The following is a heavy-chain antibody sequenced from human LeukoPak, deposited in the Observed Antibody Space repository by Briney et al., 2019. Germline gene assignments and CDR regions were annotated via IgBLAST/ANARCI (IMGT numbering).Heavy chain of an antibody. CDR3: ARVGGYNDAFDI. CDR2: FDPEDGET. J-gene: IGHJ3*02. V-gene: IGHV1-24*01. CDR1: GYTLTELS. Sequence: ASVKVSCKVSGYTLTELSMHWVRQAPGKGLEWMGGFDPEDGETIYAQKLQGRVTMTTDTSTSTAYMELRSLRSDDTAVYYCARVGGYNDAFDIWGQGTMVTVSS. D-gene: IGHD5-18*01.